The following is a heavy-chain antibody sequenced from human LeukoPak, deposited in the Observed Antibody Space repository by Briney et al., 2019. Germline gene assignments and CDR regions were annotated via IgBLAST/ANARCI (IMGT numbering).Heavy chain of an antibody. V-gene: IGHV3-21*01. CDR2: ISSSSSYI. CDR1: GFTFSSYS. CDR3: ARGGIMITFGGVIVQYYFDY. Sequence: GGSLRLSCAASGFTFSSYSMNWVRQAPGKGLEWVSSISSSSSYIYYADSMKGRFTISRDNAKNSLYLQMNSLRAEDTAVYYCARGGIMITFGGVIVQYYFDYWGQGTLVTVSS. D-gene: IGHD3-16*02. J-gene: IGHJ4*02.